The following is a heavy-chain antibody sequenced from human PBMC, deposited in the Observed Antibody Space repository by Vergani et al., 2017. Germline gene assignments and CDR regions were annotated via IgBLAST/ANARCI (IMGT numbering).Heavy chain of an antibody. CDR1: DSSIMTNPY. V-gene: IGHV4-38-2*01. J-gene: IGHJ6*02. Sequence: QVQLQESGPGLVKPSETLTLTCDVSDSSIMTNPYWGWFRQSPGEGLEWIGCIHHSGDTHYNSSLKSRVSISIVSSSKFSLSLTSVTAADTAIYYCARHGGAGGFFPSSYFYGMDGWGHGTTVTVSS. CDR2: IHHSGDT. CDR3: ARHGGAGGFFPSSYFYGMDG. D-gene: IGHD3-10*01.